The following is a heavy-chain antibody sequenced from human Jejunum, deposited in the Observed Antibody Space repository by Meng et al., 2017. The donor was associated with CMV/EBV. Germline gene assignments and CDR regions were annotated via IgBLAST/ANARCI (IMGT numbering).Heavy chain of an antibody. CDR2: IYSYGSI. J-gene: IGHJ4*02. V-gene: IGHV3-66*01. CDR1: GFSVSGHY. CDR3: ARDIYSSSLNWGY. Sequence: EGVRGEAGGVWVHPCGSMELSCAASGFSVSGHYMSWVRQAPGKGLEWVSVIYSYGSIYYVDSVKGRFTISRDNSKNTLYLQMNNLRVEDTAFYYCARDIYSSSLNWGYWGQGTLVTVSS. D-gene: IGHD6-6*01.